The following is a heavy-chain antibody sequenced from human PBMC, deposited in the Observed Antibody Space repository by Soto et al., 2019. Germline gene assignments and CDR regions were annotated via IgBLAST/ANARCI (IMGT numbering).Heavy chain of an antibody. Sequence: QVQLVQSGAEVKRPGSSVKVSCKASGDTFNFYSINWVRQAPGLGIEWMGRVNPIVSMSNYAQKFQGRVTMTADKSTSTAYLELSRLRSEDTAIYYCSSSYGSGYRAFDYWGQGALVTVSS. CDR1: GDTFNFYS. V-gene: IGHV1-69*02. CDR3: SSSYGSGYRAFDY. D-gene: IGHD3-10*01. J-gene: IGHJ4*02. CDR2: VNPIVSMS.